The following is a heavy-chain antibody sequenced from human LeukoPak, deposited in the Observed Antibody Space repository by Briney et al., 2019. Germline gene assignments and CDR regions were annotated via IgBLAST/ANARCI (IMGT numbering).Heavy chain of an antibody. D-gene: IGHD3-22*01. CDR1: GLTFSNYW. V-gene: IGHV3-74*01. CDR2: INSDGTTK. CDR3: ATFGSGYYYHDRFDM. Sequence: PGGSLRLSCVASGLTFSNYWMHWVRQAPGKGLVWVSRINSDGTTKNYADSVQARFTISRDNAKNTLYLQMNSLRAEDTALYYCATFGSGYYYHDRFDMWGQGTMVTVSS. J-gene: IGHJ3*02.